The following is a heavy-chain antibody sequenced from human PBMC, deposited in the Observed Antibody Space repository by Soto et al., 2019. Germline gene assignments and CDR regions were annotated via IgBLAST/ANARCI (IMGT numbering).Heavy chain of an antibody. CDR3: AKGWGDY. V-gene: IGHV3-23*01. CDR1: GFTFSSYT. D-gene: IGHD7-27*01. CDR2: ISSSGGST. J-gene: IGHJ4*02. Sequence: EVQLLESGEGLVQPGGSLRLSCAASGFTFSSYTMSWVRQGPGKGLEWVSGISSSGGSTVYADSVKGRFTISRDNFKNTLYLQMNSLRAEDPAVYYCAKGWGDYWGQGTPVTVSS.